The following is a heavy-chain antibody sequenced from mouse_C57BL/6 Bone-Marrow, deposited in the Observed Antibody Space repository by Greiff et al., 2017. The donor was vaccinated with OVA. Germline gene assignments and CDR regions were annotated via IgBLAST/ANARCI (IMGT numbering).Heavy chain of an antibody. Sequence: EVKLMESGPGMVKPSQSLSLTCTVTGYSITSGYDWHWIRHFPGNKLAWMGYISYSGSTNYNPSLKSRISITHDTSKNHFFLKLNSVTTEDTATYYCARRDGSSPDVWGTGTTVTVSS. CDR2: ISYSGST. V-gene: IGHV3-1*01. CDR1: GYSITSGYD. J-gene: IGHJ1*03. D-gene: IGHD1-1*01. CDR3: ARRDGSSPDV.